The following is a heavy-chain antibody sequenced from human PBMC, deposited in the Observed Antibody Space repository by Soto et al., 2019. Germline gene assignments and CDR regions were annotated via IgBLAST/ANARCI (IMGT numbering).Heavy chain of an antibody. J-gene: IGHJ4*02. CDR1: GFTVSSNY. Sequence: PGGSLTLSCAAYGFTVSSNYMSWVRQAPGKGLEWVSVIYSGGSTYYADSVKGRFTISRDNSKNTLYLQMNSLRAEDTAVYYCAKDLHYDILTGYPTGAFDYWGQGTLVTVS. CDR2: IYSGGST. CDR3: AKDLHYDILTGYPTGAFDY. V-gene: IGHV3-53*01. D-gene: IGHD3-9*01.